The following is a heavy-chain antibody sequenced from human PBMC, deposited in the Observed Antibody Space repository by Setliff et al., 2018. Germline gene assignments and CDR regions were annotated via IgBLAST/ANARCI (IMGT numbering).Heavy chain of an antibody. D-gene: IGHD3-3*01. CDR1: GGSISSSSYY. J-gene: IGHJ6*03. Sequence: PSETLSLTCTVSGGSISSSSYYWGWIRQPPGKGLEWIGQIYTSWSTNYNPSLKGRATLSIDASKKQFSLKLTSVTAADTAVYYCARMSGFLYMDVWSKGTTVTVSS. V-gene: IGHV4-61*05. CDR2: IYTSWST. CDR3: ARMSGFLYMDV.